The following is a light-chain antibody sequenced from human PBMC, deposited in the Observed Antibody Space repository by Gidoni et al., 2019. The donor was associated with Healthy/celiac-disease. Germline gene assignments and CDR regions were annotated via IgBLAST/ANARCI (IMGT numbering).Light chain of an antibody. V-gene: IGLV2-23*02. CDR1: SSDVGSYNL. CDR2: EVS. Sequence: QSALTQHASVSGSPGPSITISCTGTSSDVGSYNLVSWYQQHPGKAPKLMIYEVSKRPSGVSNRFSGSKSGNTASLTISGLQAEDEADYYCCSYAGSSTLGVFGGGTKLTVL. J-gene: IGLJ3*02. CDR3: CSYAGSSTLGV.